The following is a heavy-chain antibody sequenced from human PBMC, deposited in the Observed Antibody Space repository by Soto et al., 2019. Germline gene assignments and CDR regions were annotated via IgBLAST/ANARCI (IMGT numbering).Heavy chain of an antibody. CDR3: ARSGGYSGYDHFFDP. J-gene: IGHJ5*02. V-gene: IGHV4-59*08. CDR2: IYYSGST. Sequence: PSETPSLTCTVSGGSICSYYWGWIRQPPGKGLEWIGYIYYSGSTNYNPSLKSRVTISVDTSKNQFSLRLTSVTAADTAVYFCARSGGYSGYDHFFDPWGHGTLVTVSS. D-gene: IGHD5-12*01. CDR1: GGSICSYY.